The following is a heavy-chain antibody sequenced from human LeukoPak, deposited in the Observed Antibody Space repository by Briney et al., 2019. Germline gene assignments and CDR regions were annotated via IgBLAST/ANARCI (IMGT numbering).Heavy chain of an antibody. Sequence: ASVKVSCKASGYTFTAYYMHWVRQAPGQRLEWMGWINPNSGGTNYAQKFQGRVTMTRDTSISTAYMELSRLRSDDTAVYYCAREVGSGWYNIDYWGQGTLVTVSS. CDR1: GYTFTAYY. V-gene: IGHV1-2*02. CDR3: AREVGSGWYNIDY. J-gene: IGHJ4*02. CDR2: INPNSGGT. D-gene: IGHD6-19*01.